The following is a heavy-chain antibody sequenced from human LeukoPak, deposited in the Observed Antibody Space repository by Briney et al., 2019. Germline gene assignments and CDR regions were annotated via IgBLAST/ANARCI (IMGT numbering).Heavy chain of an antibody. V-gene: IGHV3-11*01. CDR1: RLKISDYS. Sequence: GGSLRLSCAASRLKISDYSMSWIRQSPGKGLEWVSSINNGGGVIQYANSVKGRFTISRDNAKNSLYLQMNSLTAEDTAVYYCAKTLVPSGIYHEDYFDYWGQGTLVTVSS. J-gene: IGHJ4*02. D-gene: IGHD1-26*01. CDR2: INNGGGVI. CDR3: AKTLVPSGIYHEDYFDY.